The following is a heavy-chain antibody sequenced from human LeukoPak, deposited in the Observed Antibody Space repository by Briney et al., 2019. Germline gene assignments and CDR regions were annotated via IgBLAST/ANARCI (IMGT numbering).Heavy chain of an antibody. CDR3: ASYSSGYFDY. CDR2: IYYSGST. CDR1: GGSISSSSYY. V-gene: IGHV4-39*01. Sequence: SETLSLTCTVSGGSISSSSYYCGWVRQPPGKGLEWIGSIYYSGSTYYNPSLKSRVTISVDTSKNQFSLKLSSVTAADTGVYYCASYSSGYFDYWGQGTLVTVSS. D-gene: IGHD3-22*01. J-gene: IGHJ4*02.